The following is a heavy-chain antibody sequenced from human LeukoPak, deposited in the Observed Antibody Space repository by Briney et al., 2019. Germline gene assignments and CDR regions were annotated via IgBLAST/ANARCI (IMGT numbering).Heavy chain of an antibody. Sequence: SVKVSCKVSGYTLTELSMHWVRQAPGKGLEWMGGIIPIFGTANYAQKFQGRVTITADESTSTAYMELSSLRSEDTAVYYCARENSRLEGNWFDPWGQGTLVTVSS. D-gene: IGHD2-21*01. J-gene: IGHJ5*02. V-gene: IGHV1-69*13. CDR1: GYTLTELS. CDR2: IIPIFGTA. CDR3: ARENSRLEGNWFDP.